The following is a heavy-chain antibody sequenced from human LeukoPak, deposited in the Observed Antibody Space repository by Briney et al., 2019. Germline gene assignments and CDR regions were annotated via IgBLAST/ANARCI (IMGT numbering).Heavy chain of an antibody. CDR1: GRSNKRSSKF. CDR3: ARHGEFPSNSQPDCFDV. V-gene: IGHV4-39*01. D-gene: IGHD4-11*01. CDR2: LRPSTTT. J-gene: IGHJ3*01. Sequence: SETLSLTCTVSGRSNKRSSKFWRWIRQPPGKGLERIGRLRPSTTTYYNPSLRSRVAISLDTSRNHFSMKLSSVTAADSAVYFCARHGEFPSNSQPDCFDVWGQGTMVTVSS.